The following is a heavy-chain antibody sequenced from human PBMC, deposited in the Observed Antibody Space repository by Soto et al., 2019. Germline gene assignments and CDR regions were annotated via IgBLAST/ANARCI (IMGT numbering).Heavy chain of an antibody. J-gene: IGHJ4*02. CDR2: LSSSSSTV. V-gene: IGHV3-48*01. CDR3: ARDRIPGYSGYDSLEY. CDR1: GLTFSGYS. D-gene: IGHD5-12*01. Sequence: PGGPLRLSCAASGLTFSGYSMNWVRQAPGKGLEWVSYLSSSSSTVYYADSVKGRFTISRDNAKNSLYLQMNSLRAEDTAVYYCARDRIPGYSGYDSLEYWGQGTLVTVSS.